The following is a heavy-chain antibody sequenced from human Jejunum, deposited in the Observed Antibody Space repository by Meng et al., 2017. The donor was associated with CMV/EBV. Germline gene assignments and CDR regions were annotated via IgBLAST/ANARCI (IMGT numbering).Heavy chain of an antibody. CDR3: ARGSIFVSFDS. D-gene: IGHD3-3*01. V-gene: IGHV4-30-4*08. Sequence: LQGSGPGLGKPSQTLSLTRSVSGGSIGSGDYYWSWIRQPPGKGLEWIGYIHDTGSTYYNPSLKSRVDISLGTSRNHFSLTLSSVTAEDTAVYFCARGSIFVSFDSWGQGTLVTVSS. J-gene: IGHJ4*02. CDR1: GGSIGSGDYY. CDR2: IHDTGST.